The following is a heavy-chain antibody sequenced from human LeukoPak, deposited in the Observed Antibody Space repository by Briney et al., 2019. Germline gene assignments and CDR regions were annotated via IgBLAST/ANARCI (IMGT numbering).Heavy chain of an antibody. D-gene: IGHD2-21*02. J-gene: IGHJ4*02. CDR3: ASSGDRENIFDY. CDR2: ISSSGSTI. V-gene: IGHV3-48*03. Sequence: GGSLRLSCAASGFTFSSYEMNWVRQAPGKGLEWVSYISSSGSTICYADSVKGRFTISRDNAKNSLYLQMNSLRAEDTAVYYCASSGDRENIFDYWGQGTLVTVSS. CDR1: GFTFSSYE.